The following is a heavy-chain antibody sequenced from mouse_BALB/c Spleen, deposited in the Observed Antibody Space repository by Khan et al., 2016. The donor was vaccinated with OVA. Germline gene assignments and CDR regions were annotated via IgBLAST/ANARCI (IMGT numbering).Heavy chain of an antibody. CDR2: ISDGGSYT. J-gene: IGHJ3*01. Sequence: EVELVESGGGLVKPGGSLKLSCAASGFTFSDYYMYWVRQTPEKRLEWVATISDGGSYTNYTDSVKGRFTISRDNAKNNLYLQISRLKSEDTAMYYCARSCYGAFAYWGQGTLVTVSA. CDR1: GFTFSDYY. CDR3: ARSCYGAFAY. D-gene: IGHD1-1*02. V-gene: IGHV5-4*02.